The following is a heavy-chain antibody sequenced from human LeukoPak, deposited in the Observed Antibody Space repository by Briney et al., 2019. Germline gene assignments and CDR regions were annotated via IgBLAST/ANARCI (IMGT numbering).Heavy chain of an antibody. J-gene: IGHJ2*01. Sequence: PGGSLRLSCAASGFTFSSYDIHWVRQATGKGLEWVSGNGTAGEIYYPGSVKGRFTISRENAKNSLYLQMNSLRAGDTAVYYCARAAYSSTWYSRYFDLWGRGTLVTVSS. CDR3: ARAAYSSTWYSRYFDL. V-gene: IGHV3-13*01. CDR1: GFTFSSYD. D-gene: IGHD6-13*01. CDR2: NGTAGEI.